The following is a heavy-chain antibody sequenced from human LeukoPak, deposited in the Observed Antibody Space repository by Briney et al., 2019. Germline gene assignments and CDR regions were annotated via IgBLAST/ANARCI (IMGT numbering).Heavy chain of an antibody. Sequence: SETLSLTCTVSGGSISGYYWSWIRQPAGKGLEWIGRIYTSGTTDYNPSLKSRLTMSVDTSKNQFSLKLTSVTAADTAVYYCARGLFSSWYYFDYWGQGTLVTVSS. CDR3: ARGLFSSWYYFDY. V-gene: IGHV4-4*07. D-gene: IGHD6-13*01. CDR2: IYTSGTT. CDR1: GGSISGYY. J-gene: IGHJ4*02.